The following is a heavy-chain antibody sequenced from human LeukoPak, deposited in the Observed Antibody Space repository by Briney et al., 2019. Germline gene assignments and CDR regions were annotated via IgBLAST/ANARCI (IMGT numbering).Heavy chain of an antibody. CDR3: ARQLEWGVWPQYYYAMDV. Sequence: ETPKIPCSASGYSFTSYYIVWVRQKTGKGLQGMGSIHPYGSDTKYSPSSQGQLSISANNSINNTHFLQISLNGADTAIYYCARQLEWGVWPQYYYAMDVWGQGTAVAVS. J-gene: IGHJ6*02. V-gene: IGHV5-51*01. D-gene: IGHD3-3*01. CDR2: IHPYGSDT. CDR1: GYSFTSYY.